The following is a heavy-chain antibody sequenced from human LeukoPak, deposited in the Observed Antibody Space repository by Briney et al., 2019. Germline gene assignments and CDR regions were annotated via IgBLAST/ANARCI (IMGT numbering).Heavy chain of an antibody. D-gene: IGHD7-27*01. V-gene: IGHV3-74*01. J-gene: IGHJ4*02. CDR3: ATSLGPLTDY. CDR2: VNSDGSGT. CDR1: GFSFSSNW. Sequence: PGGSLRLSCAASGFSFSSNWMHWVRQAPGKGLVWVSRVNSDGSGTSYADSVKGRFTISRANAKNTLYLQMNSLRAEDTAVYYCATSLGPLTDYWGQGTLVTVSS.